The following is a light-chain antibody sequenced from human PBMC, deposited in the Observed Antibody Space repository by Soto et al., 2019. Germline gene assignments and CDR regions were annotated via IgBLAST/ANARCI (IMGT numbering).Light chain of an antibody. V-gene: IGLV2-23*02. CDR3: CSYAGSSTYV. CDR1: SSDVRRYDL. Sequence: QSVLTQPASVSGSPGQSITISCTGSSSDVRRYDLVSWYQQHPGKVPKLIIHEVTKRSSGLSNRFSGSKSGNTASLTISGLQAEDEADYYCCSYAGSSTYVFGTGTKVTVL. CDR2: EVT. J-gene: IGLJ1*01.